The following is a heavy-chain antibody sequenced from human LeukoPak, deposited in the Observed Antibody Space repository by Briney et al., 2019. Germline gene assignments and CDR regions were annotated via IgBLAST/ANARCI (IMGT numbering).Heavy chain of an antibody. CDR1: GGSFSGYY. J-gene: IGHJ4*02. Sequence: SQRLSLTCAVYGGSFSGYYWSWIRQPPGKGLEWIGEINHSGSTNYNPSLQSRVTISVDTSKNQFSLKLSSVTAADTAVYYCARGAGIAVAGTLGYWGQGTLVSVSS. V-gene: IGHV4-34*01. CDR2: INHSGST. D-gene: IGHD6-19*01. CDR3: ARGAGIAVAGTLGY.